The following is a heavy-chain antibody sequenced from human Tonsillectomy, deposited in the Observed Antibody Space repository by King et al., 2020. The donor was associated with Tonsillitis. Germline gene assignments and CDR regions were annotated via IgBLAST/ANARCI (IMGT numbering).Heavy chain of an antibody. V-gene: IGHV4-59*08. CDR3: ATTTVVNPLSLEY. CDR2: IYYSGST. D-gene: IGHD4-23*01. CDR1: GGSISSYYY. Sequence: VQLQESGPGPVKPSETLSLTCTVSGGSISSYYYWNWIRQPPGKGLEWIGYIYYSGSTNYNPSLKSRVTISVDTSKKQFSLKLSSVTAADTAVYYCATTTVVNPLSLEYWGQGILVTVSS. J-gene: IGHJ4*02.